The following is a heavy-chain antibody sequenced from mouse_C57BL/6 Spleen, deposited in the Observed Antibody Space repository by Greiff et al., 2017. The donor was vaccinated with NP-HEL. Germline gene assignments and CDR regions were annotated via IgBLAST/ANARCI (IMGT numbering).Heavy chain of an antibody. CDR2: IDPETGGT. V-gene: IGHV1-15*01. CDR3: TRMRRDY. Sequence: QVHVKQSGAELVRPGASVTLSCKATGYTFTDYEMHWVKQTPVHGLEWIGAIDPETGGTAYNQKFKGKAILTADKSSSTAYMELRSLTSEDSAVYYCTRMRRDYWGQGTTLTVSS. J-gene: IGHJ2*01. CDR1: GYTFTDYE.